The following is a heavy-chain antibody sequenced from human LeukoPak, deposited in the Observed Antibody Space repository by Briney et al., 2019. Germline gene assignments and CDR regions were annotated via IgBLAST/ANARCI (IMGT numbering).Heavy chain of an antibody. CDR1: GFTFSSYA. J-gene: IGHJ6*03. V-gene: IGHV3-74*01. CDR2: MNSDGSRT. Sequence: GGSLRLSCAASGFTFSSYAMSWVRQAPGKGLVWVSRMNSDGSRTSYADSVKGRFTISRDNAKNTLYLQMNSLRAEDTAVYYCARAGLPVYYYYMDVWGKGTTVTVSS. CDR3: ARAGLPVYYYYMDV.